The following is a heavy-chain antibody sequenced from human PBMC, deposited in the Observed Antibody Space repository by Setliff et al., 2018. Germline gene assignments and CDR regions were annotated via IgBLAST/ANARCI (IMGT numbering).Heavy chain of an antibody. D-gene: IGHD1-1*01. Sequence: LSLTCTVSGGSINSGVYYWGWIRQPPGKGLEWIGRIYPGGDTYYNASLKSRLTISVDTSKNQFSLKLRSVTAADTAAYYGARTGTYRYVDYWGQGALVTVSS. J-gene: IGHJ4*02. CDR3: ARTGTYRYVDY. CDR2: IYPGGDT. V-gene: IGHV4-39*01. CDR1: GGSINSGVYY.